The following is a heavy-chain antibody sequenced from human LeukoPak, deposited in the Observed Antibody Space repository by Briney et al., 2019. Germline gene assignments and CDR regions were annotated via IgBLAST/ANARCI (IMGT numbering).Heavy chain of an antibody. V-gene: IGHV1-46*01. CDR3: ARGGSLTTSLLAP. CDR1: GYTFTSYG. Sequence: ASVKVSCKASGYTFTSYGISWVRQAPGQGLEWMGIINPSGGSTSYAQKFQGRVTMTRDTSTSTVYMELSSLRSEDTAVYYCARGGSLTTSLLAPWGQGTLVTVSS. J-gene: IGHJ5*02. D-gene: IGHD4-11*01. CDR2: INPSGGST.